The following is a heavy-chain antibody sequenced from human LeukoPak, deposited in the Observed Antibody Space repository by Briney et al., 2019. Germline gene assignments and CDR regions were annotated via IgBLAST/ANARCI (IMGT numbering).Heavy chain of an antibody. CDR3: AREPYAFDI. J-gene: IGHJ3*02. Sequence: SETLSLTCAVYGGSFSGYYWSWIRQPPGKGLEWIGEINHSGSTNYNPSLKSRVTISVDTSKNQFSLKLSSVTAAGTAVYYCAREPYAFDIWGQGTMVTVSS. CDR1: GGSFSGYY. CDR2: INHSGST. V-gene: IGHV4-34*01.